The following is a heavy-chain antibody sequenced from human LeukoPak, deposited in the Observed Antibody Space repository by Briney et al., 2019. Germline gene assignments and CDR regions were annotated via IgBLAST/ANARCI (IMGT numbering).Heavy chain of an antibody. CDR1: GYTFTRYY. J-gene: IGHJ4*02. CDR3: AAAGYYDSSGYSSFDY. V-gene: IGHV1-2*02. D-gene: IGHD3-22*01. Sequence: ASVTVSFKASGYTFTRYYMHWVRQAPGQGLEGMGWINPNSGGTNYAQKLQGRVTMTRDTSISTAYMELSRLRSDDTAVYYCAAAGYYDSSGYSSFDYWGQGTLVTVSS. CDR2: INPNSGGT.